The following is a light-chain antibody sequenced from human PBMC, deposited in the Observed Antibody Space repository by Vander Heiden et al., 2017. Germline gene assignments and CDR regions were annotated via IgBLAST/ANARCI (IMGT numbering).Light chain of an antibody. CDR1: NIGSKS. Sequence: SYVLTQPPSVSVAPGKTARITCGGNNIGSKSVHWYQQKPGQAPGLFVYDDSDRRSGNPERFSGSNSGNTATLTISRVEAGDEADYYCQVWDSSSDHPGVFGGGTKLTVL. V-gene: IGLV3-21*03. J-gene: IGLJ2*01. CDR2: DDS. CDR3: QVWDSSSDHPGV.